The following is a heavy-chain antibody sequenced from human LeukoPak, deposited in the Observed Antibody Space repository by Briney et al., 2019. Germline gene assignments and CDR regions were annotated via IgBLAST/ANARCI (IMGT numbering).Heavy chain of an antibody. D-gene: IGHD3-22*01. CDR3: ARVKRLLPNDAFDM. V-gene: IGHV3-66*01. CDR1: GFTFSRNY. Sequence: GGSLRLSCAASGFTFSRNYMNWVRQAPGKGLEWVSIIYSDGRIYYSESVKGRFTISRDNSKNTVHLQMNSLRADDTAVYYCARVKRLLPNDAFDMWGQGTMVTVSS. J-gene: IGHJ3*02. CDR2: IYSDGRI.